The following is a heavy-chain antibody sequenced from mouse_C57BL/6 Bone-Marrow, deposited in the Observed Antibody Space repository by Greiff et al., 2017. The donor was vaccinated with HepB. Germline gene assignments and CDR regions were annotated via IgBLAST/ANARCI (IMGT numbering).Heavy chain of an antibody. CDR3: ASRDGGGFAY. CDR1: GYTFTSYW. CDR2: IDPSDSYT. V-gene: IGHV1-50*01. D-gene: IGHD1-1*01. J-gene: IGHJ3*01. Sequence: VQLQQPGAELVKPGASVKLSCKASGYTFTSYWMQWVKQRPGQGLEWIGEIDPSDSYTNYNQKFKGKATLTVDTSSSTAYMQLSSLTSEDSAVYYCASRDGGGFAYWGQGTLVTVSA.